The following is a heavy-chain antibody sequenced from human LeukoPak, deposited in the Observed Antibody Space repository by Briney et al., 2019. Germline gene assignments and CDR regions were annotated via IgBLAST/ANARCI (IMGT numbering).Heavy chain of an antibody. D-gene: IGHD6-19*01. CDR2: TSGSGTTI. CDR1: GFTFSTYG. CDR3: TREGRDSSGWYGALDI. V-gene: IGHV3-48*03. Sequence: GGSLRLSCAASGFTFSTYGMNWVRQAPGKGLEWVSYTSGSGTTIYYADSVKGRFTISRDNAKKSLYLQMNSLKTEDTGVYYCTREGRDSSGWYGALDIWGQGTMVTVSS. J-gene: IGHJ3*02.